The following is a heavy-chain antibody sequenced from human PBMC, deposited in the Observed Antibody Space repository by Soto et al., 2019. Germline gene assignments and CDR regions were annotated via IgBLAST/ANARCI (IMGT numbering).Heavy chain of an antibody. D-gene: IGHD6-19*01. J-gene: IGHJ6*02. CDR1: GGSISSSRYY. CDR2: IYYSGST. CDR3: ARLDSSGWDYYYYYGMDV. V-gene: IGHV4-39*01. Sequence: QLQLQESGPGLVKPSETLSLTCTVSGGSISSSRYYWGWIRQPPGKGLEWIGSIYYSGSTYYNPSLKSRVTISVDTSKNQFSPKLSSVTAADTAVYYCARLDSSGWDYYYYYGMDVWGQGTTVTVSS.